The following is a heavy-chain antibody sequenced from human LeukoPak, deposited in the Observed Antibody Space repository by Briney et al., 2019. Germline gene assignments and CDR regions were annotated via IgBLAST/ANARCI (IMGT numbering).Heavy chain of an antibody. CDR3: ARVDKNRASDY. CDR2: ISGSGGST. CDR1: GFTFSSYA. J-gene: IGHJ4*02. Sequence: PGGSLRLSCAASGFTFSSYAMSWVRQAPGKGLEWVSAISGSGGSTYYADSVKGRFTISRDNAKNSLFLQMDSLRVEDTAVYYCARVDKNRASDYWGQGTLVTVSS. D-gene: IGHD2-2*03. V-gene: IGHV3-23*01.